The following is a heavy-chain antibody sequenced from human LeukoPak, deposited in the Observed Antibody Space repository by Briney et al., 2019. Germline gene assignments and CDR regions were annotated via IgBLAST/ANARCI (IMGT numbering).Heavy chain of an antibody. Sequence: SETLSLTCTVSGGSISSYYWSWIRQPPGEGLEWIGYIYYSGSTNYNPSLESRVTMSVDTSKNQFSLKLSSVTAADAAVYYCARPPPPPYFSGGGCYREAFDIWGKGKMAT. J-gene: IGHJ3*02. V-gene: IGHV4-59*01. CDR2: IYYSGST. CDR3: ARPPPPPYFSGGGCYREAFDI. CDR1: GGSISSYY. D-gene: IGHD2-15*01.